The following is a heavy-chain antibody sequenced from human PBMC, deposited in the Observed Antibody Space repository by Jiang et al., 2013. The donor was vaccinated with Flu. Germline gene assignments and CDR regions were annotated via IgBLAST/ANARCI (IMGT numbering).Heavy chain of an antibody. CDR1: GGSISSSSYY. V-gene: IGHV4-39*02. J-gene: IGHJ4*02. D-gene: IGHD5-24*01. Sequence: LLKPSETLSLTCTVSGGSISSSSYYWGWIRQPPGKGLEWIGSIYYSGSTYYNPSLKSRVTISVDTSKNQSSLKLSSVTAADTAVYYCARDGRDGYNGNDYWGQGTLVTVSS. CDR2: IYYSGST. CDR3: ARDGRDGYNGNDY.